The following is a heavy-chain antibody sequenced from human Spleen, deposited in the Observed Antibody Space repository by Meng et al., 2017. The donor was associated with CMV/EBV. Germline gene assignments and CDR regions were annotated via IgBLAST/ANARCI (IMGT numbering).Heavy chain of an antibody. V-gene: IGHV3-66*02. J-gene: IGHJ4*02. CDR3: AKKGNPAATGYLDY. CDR1: GFTVSSSY. Sequence: GESLKISCAASGFTVSSSYMTWVRQAPGKGLNWVSVIYSDGNTHYEGSVKGRFTISRDSSRNTMYLQMESLRAEDTAVYYCAKKGNPAATGYLDYWGQGTLVTVSS. CDR2: IYSDGNT. D-gene: IGHD1-26*01.